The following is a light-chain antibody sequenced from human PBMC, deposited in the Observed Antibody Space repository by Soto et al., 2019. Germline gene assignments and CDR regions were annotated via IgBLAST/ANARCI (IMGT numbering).Light chain of an antibody. CDR1: SGHSSYA. CDR2: LNSDGSH. V-gene: IGLV4-69*01. CDR3: QTWGTGIWV. J-gene: IGLJ3*02. Sequence: QPVLTQSPSASASLGASVKLTCTLSSGHSSYAIAWHQQQPEKGPRYLMKLNSDGSHSKGDVIPDRFSGSSSGAERHLTISILQSEDEADYYCQTWGTGIWVFGGGTKLTVL.